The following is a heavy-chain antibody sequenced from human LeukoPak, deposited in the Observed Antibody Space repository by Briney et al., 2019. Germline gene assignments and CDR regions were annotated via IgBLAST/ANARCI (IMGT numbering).Heavy chain of an antibody. CDR1: GFSFSTYG. V-gene: IGHV3-33*01. Sequence: GGSLRLSCAASGFSFSTYGMHWVRQAPGKGLEWVALICKAGTNTYYADSVKGRFTISRDNSKNTLYLQMNSLRAEDTAVYYCAGDTPPGGDYYFDYWGQGTLVIVSS. CDR3: AGDTPPGGDYYFDY. D-gene: IGHD3-16*01. CDR2: ICKAGTNT. J-gene: IGHJ4*02.